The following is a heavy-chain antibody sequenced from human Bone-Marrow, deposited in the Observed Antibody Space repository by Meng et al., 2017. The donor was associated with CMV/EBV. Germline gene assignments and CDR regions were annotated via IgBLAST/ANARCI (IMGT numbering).Heavy chain of an antibody. D-gene: IGHD3-3*01. Sequence: GESLKISCAASGFSFYTFAIHWVRQAPGKGLEWVAVMSDGGNNGFYADSVKGRFTISRDNTKNTLYLQMNRLRAEDTAIYYCAKEGRDLDFSSAHGGFDVWGQGTMVTVSS. J-gene: IGHJ3*01. CDR1: GFSFYTFA. V-gene: IGHV3-30*18. CDR3: AKEGRDLDFSSAHGGFDV. CDR2: MSDGGNNG.